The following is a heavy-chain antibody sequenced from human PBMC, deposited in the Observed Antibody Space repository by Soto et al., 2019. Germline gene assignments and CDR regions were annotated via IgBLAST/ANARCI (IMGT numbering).Heavy chain of an antibody. J-gene: IGHJ5*02. CDR3: ARGLGYCSSTSCPAGGWFDP. CDR1: GYTFTSYD. V-gene: IGHV1-8*01. D-gene: IGHD2-2*01. CDR2: MNPNSGNT. Sequence: ASVKVSCKASGYTFTSYDINWVRQATGQGLEWMGWMNPNSGNTGYAQKFQGRVTMTRNTSISTAYMELSSLRSEDTAVYYCARGLGYCSSTSCPAGGWFDPWGQGTLVTVSS.